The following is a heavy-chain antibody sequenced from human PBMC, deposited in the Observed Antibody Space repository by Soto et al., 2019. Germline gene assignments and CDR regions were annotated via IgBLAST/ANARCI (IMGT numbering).Heavy chain of an antibody. CDR1: GGSISSYY. V-gene: IGHV4-59*08. D-gene: IGHD1-1*01. Sequence: QVQLQESGPGLVKPSETLSLTCTVSGGSISSYYWSWIRQPPGKGLEWIGYIYYSGSTNYNPSLKSRLTISVDTSKNQFSLNLSSMTAADTAVYYCARRYGYSFDYCGQGTLVTVSS. CDR2: IYYSGST. J-gene: IGHJ4*02. CDR3: ARRYGYSFDY.